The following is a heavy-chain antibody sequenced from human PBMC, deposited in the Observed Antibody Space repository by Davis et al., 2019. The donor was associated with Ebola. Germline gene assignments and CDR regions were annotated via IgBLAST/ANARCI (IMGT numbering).Heavy chain of an antibody. J-gene: IGHJ4*02. Sequence: PGGSLRLSCADSGLSFSTYSMNWVRQAPGKGLEWVSYISSSSSSIHYADSVKGRFTISRDNAKISLYMQMNSLRDEATAVYYCARGGFDYWGQGTLVTVSS. CDR2: ISSSSSSI. CDR1: GLSFSTYS. V-gene: IGHV3-48*02. CDR3: ARGGFDY.